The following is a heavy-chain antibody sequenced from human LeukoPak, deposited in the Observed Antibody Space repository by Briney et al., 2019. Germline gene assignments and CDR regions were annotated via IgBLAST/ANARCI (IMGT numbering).Heavy chain of an antibody. CDR2: FHYSGNT. J-gene: IGHJ4*02. CDR3: ARRAYGSGSYYYDY. D-gene: IGHD3-10*01. Sequence: PSETLSLTCTVSGGSVSPYYWNWIRQPPGKGLEWIGYFHYSGNTNYNTSLKSRVTISADTSTNYFSLRLNSVTAADTAVYYCARRAYGSGSYYYDYWGQGILVTVSS. CDR1: GGSVSPYY. V-gene: IGHV4-59*08.